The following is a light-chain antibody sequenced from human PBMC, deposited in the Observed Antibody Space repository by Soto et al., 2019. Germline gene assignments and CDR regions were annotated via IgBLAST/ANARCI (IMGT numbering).Light chain of an antibody. J-gene: IGKJ5*01. CDR1: RSVSSY. CDR2: DAS. Sequence: MVLTQSPATLSLSQVEIATPACMASRSVSSYLAWYQQKPGQAPRLLIYDASNRATGIPARFSGSGSGTDFTLTISSLEPEDFAVYYCQQRSNWPVTFGQGTRLEIK. V-gene: IGKV3-11*01. CDR3: QQRSNWPVT.